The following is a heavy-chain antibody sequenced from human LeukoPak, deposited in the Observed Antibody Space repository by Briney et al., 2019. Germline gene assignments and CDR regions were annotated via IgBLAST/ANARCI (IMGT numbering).Heavy chain of an antibody. CDR1: GGTFSSYA. J-gene: IGHJ4*02. D-gene: IGHD2-2*01. CDR3: AIGYCSSTSCYPFDY. CDR2: IIPIFGTA. Sequence: GASVKVSCKASGGTFSSYAISWVRQAPGQGLEWMGGIIPIFGTANYAQKFQGRVTITADESTSTAYMELSSLRSEDTAVYYCAIGYCSSTSCYPFDYWGQGTLVTVSS. V-gene: IGHV1-69*13.